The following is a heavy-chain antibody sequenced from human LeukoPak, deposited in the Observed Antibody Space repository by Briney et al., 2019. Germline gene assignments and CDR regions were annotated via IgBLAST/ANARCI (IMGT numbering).Heavy chain of an antibody. CDR3: ARGSIWFGEFNWFDP. J-gene: IGHJ5*02. CDR1: GFTFSSYW. V-gene: IGHV3-7*01. D-gene: IGHD3-10*01. CDR2: IKQDGSEK. Sequence: GGSLRLSCAASGFTFSSYWMSWVRQAPGKGLEWVANIKQDGSEKYYVDSVKGRFTISRDNAKNSLYLQMNSLRAEDTAVYYCARGSIWFGEFNWFDPWGQGTLATVSS.